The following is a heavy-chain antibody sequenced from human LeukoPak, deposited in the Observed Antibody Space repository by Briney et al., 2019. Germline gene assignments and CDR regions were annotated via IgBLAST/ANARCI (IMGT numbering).Heavy chain of an antibody. CDR1: GFTFSNAW. Sequence: GGSLRLSCAASGFTFSNAWMNWVRQAPGKGLEWVSYISSSSDTIYYADSVKGRFTISRDNAKNSLYLQMNSLRAEDTAVYYCASVLWFGGIFFDYWGQGTLVTVSS. D-gene: IGHD3-10*01. J-gene: IGHJ4*02. CDR3: ASVLWFGGIFFDY. V-gene: IGHV3-11*01. CDR2: ISSSSDTI.